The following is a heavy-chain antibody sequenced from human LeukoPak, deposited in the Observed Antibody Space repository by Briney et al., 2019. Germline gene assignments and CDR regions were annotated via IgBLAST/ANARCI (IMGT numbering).Heavy chain of an antibody. J-gene: IGHJ4*02. CDR2: ISGSGGST. D-gene: IGHD3-22*01. CDR3: ARYYDSSGYYWGHFDY. V-gene: IGHV3-23*01. Sequence: GGSLRLSCAASGFTFSSYAMSWVRQAPGKGLEWVSAISGSGGSTYYADSVKGRFTISRDNSMNTLYLQMNSLRAEDTAVYYCARYYDSSGYYWGHFDYWGQGTLVTVSS. CDR1: GFTFSSYA.